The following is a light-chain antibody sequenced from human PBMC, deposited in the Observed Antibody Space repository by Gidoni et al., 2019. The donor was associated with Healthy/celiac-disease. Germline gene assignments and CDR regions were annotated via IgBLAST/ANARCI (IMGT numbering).Light chain of an antibody. CDR2: AAS. CDR3: QKNNSAPYT. V-gene: IGKV1-27*01. J-gene: IGKJ3*01. Sequence: DIQMTQSPSSLSASVGDRVTITCRTSQGISKYLAWYQQKPAKVPKLLIYAASTLQSGVPSRFSGSGSGKDFTLTISRLQPEDVATYYCQKNNSAPYTFGPGTKVDIK. CDR1: QGISKY.